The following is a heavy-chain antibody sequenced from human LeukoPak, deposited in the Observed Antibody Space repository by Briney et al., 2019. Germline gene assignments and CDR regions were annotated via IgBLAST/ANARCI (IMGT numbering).Heavy chain of an antibody. V-gene: IGHV3-23*01. Sequence: PGGSLRLSCAASGFTFSNYAMSWVRQAPGKGLEWVSAISGSGGNTYYADSVKGRFTISRDNSKNTLYLQMNSLRAGDTAVYYCGPSLGELSQSSLFDYWGQGTLVTVSS. CDR3: GPSLGELSQSSLFDY. J-gene: IGHJ4*02. CDR2: ISGSGGNT. D-gene: IGHD3-16*02. CDR1: GFTFSNYA.